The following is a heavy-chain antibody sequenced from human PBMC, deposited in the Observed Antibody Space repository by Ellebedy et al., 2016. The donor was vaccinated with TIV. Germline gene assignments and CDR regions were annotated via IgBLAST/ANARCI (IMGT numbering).Heavy chain of an antibody. CDR1: GFSFSSYS. CDR2: ISSSSSTI. V-gene: IGHV3-48*02. J-gene: IGHJ4*02. D-gene: IGHD3-16*01. CDR3: ARDLGEKTSTVFDY. Sequence: PGGSLRLSCAVSGFSFSSYSMNWVRQAPGKGLEWVSYISSSSSTIYYADSVKGRFTISRDNAKNSLYLQMNSLRDEDTAVYYYARDLGEKTSTVFDYWGQGTLVTVSS.